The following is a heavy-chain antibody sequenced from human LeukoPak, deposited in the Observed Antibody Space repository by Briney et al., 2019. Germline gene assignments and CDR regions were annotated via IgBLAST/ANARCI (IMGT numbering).Heavy chain of an antibody. CDR3: AHTDCSSTSCYTPPPPFDY. V-gene: IGHV2-5*01. Sequence: SGPTLVNPTQTLTLTCTFSGFSLSTSGVGVGWIRQPPGKALEWLALIHWNDDKRYSPSLKSRLTITKDTSKNQVVLTMTNMDPVDTATYYCAHTDCSSTSCYTPPPPFDYWGQGTLVTVSS. D-gene: IGHD2-2*02. CDR1: GFSLSTSGVG. CDR2: IHWNDDK. J-gene: IGHJ4*02.